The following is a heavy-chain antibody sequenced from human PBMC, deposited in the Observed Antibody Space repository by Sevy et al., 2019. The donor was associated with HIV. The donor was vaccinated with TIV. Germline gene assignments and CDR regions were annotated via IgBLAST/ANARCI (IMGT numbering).Heavy chain of an antibody. D-gene: IGHD6-19*01. Sequence: GGSLRLSCTASGFSFNGYGMHWVRQAPGKGLEWVALIWYDGSKRSYLDSVKGRFTVSRDNSKNTLYLQMNSLRAEDTAVYYCAREGLEVAGIGYYFEYWGQGTLVTVSS. J-gene: IGHJ4*02. CDR3: AREGLEVAGIGYYFEY. CDR1: GFSFNGYG. V-gene: IGHV3-33*01. CDR2: IWYDGSKR.